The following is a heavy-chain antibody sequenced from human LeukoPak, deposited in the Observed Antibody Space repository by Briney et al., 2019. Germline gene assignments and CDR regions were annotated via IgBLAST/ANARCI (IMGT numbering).Heavy chain of an antibody. J-gene: IGHJ6*03. D-gene: IGHD3-3*01. V-gene: IGHV1-18*01. CDR1: GYTFTSYG. CDR3: ARDHTPGWSGYYPYYYYYMDV. Sequence: GASVKVSCTASGYTFTSYGISWVRQAPGQGLEWMGWIGAYNGNTNYAQKLQGRVTMTTDTSTSTAYMELRSLRSDDTAVYYCARDHTPGWSGYYPYYYYYMDVWGKGITVTVSS. CDR2: IGAYNGNT.